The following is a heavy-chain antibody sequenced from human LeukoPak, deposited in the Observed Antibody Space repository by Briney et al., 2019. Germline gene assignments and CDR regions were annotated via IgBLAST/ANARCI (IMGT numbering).Heavy chain of an antibody. CDR1: GFTFSSYG. D-gene: IGHD4/OR15-4a*01. CDR2: ISYDGSNK. J-gene: IGHJ3*02. V-gene: IGHV3-30*03. Sequence: GGSLRLSCAASGFTFSSYGMHWVRQAPGKGLEWVAVISYDGSNKYYADSVKGRFTISRDNSKNSMALQMNSLRAEDTAVYYCARVRFAGPQAFDIWGQGTMVTVAS. CDR3: ARVRFAGPQAFDI.